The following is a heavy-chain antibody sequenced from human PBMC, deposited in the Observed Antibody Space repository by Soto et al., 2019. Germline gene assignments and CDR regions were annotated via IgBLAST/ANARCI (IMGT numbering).Heavy chain of an antibody. Sequence: QITLKESGHTLVKHTQTLTLTCTFSGFSVGGSGVGVGWIRQPQGKALEWLGVIYWDDDKRYSSSLRNRITLTTDSSRNHVVLTLTNMVPEDAGTYYCAHSPDIVSPEAHGGFDIWGQGTMVTVS. CDR3: AHSPDIVSPEAHGGFDI. CDR2: IYWDDDK. V-gene: IGHV2-5*02. D-gene: IGHD2-15*01. CDR1: GFSVGGSGVG. J-gene: IGHJ3*02.